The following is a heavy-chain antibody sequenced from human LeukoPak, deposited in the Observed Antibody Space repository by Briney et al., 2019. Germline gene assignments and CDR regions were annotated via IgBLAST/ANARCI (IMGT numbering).Heavy chain of an antibody. CDR1: GASISAYY. V-gene: IGHV4-4*09. Sequence: SETLSLTCTVSGASISAYYWSWIRQPPGKGLEWIGYISTSGSTNYKPSLRSRVTISLNTSKNQFSLKLYSVTASDTAVYYCARHDEWGALGRWGQGTLVTVSS. CDR3: ARHDEWGALGR. J-gene: IGHJ4*02. CDR2: ISTSGST. D-gene: IGHD1-26*01.